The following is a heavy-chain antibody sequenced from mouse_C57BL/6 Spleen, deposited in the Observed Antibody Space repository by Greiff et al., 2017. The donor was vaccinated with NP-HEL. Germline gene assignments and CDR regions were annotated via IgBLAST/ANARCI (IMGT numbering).Heavy chain of an antibody. CDR1: GFTFSDYG. Sequence: EVMLVESGGGLMKPGGSLKLSCAASGFTFSDYGMHWVRQAPEKGLEWVAYISSGSSTIYYADTVKGRFTISRDNAKNTLFLQMTSLRSEDTAMYYCDSNYYYAMDYWGQGTSVTVSS. D-gene: IGHD2-5*01. CDR3: DSNYYYAMDY. V-gene: IGHV5-17*01. J-gene: IGHJ4*01. CDR2: ISSGSSTI.